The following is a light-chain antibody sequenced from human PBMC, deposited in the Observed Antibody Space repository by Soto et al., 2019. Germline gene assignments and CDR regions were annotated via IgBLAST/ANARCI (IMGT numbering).Light chain of an antibody. V-gene: IGKV3D-15*03. CDR3: QQYDNWPPRLT. CDR1: QSVSSY. CDR2: GAS. Sequence: EIVMTQFPATMSVSPGETVTLSCRASQSVSSYLAWYQQKPGQAPRLLIYGASKNAGGVPDRFGGSGSGTEFTLTISILQSEDSAVYYCQQYDNWPPRLTFGGGTKVEIK. J-gene: IGKJ4*01.